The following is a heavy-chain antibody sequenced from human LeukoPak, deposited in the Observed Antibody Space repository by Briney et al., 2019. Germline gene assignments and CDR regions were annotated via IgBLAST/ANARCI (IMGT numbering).Heavy chain of an antibody. CDR2: ISYDGSNK. CDR3: AKARAKTYYFGSGSYRNEDRSFDY. J-gene: IGHJ4*02. CDR1: GFTFSNYG. V-gene: IGHV3-30*18. D-gene: IGHD3-10*01. Sequence: GGSLRLSCAASGFTFSNYGMHWVRQAPGKGLEWVTFISYDGSNKYYADSVKGRFTISRDNSKNTLYLQMNSLRAEDTAVYYCAKARAKTYYFGSGSYRNEDRSFDYWGQGTLVTVSS.